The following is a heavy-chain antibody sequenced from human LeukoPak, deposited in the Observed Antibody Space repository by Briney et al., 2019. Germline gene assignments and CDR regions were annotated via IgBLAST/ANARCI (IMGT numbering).Heavy chain of an antibody. J-gene: IGHJ4*02. V-gene: IGHV4-34*01. D-gene: IGHD3-9*01. CDR1: GGSFSGYY. CDR3: AREGVYYDILAAYYRPYYFDF. Sequence: PSETLSLTCAVYGGSFSGYYWSWIRQPPGKGLEWIGEINHGGSTNYNPSLKSRLTISVDTSKNQFSLKLSSVTAADTAVYYCAREGVYYDILAAYYRPYYFDFWGQGTLVTVSS. CDR2: INHGGST.